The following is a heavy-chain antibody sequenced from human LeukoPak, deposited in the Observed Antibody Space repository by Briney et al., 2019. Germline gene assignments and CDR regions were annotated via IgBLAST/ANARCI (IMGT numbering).Heavy chain of an antibody. CDR1: GGSISSYY. D-gene: IGHD3-10*01. Sequence: SETLSLTCTVSGGSISSYYWSWIRQPPGKGLEWIGYVYYSGSTNYNPSLKSRVTISVDKSKNQFSLKLSSVTAADTAVYYCARDLSGSGFDYWGQGTLVTVSS. V-gene: IGHV4-59*12. CDR3: ARDLSGSGFDY. CDR2: VYYSGST. J-gene: IGHJ4*02.